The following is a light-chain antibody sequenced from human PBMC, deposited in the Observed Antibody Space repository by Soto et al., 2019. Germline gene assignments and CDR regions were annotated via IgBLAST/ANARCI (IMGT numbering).Light chain of an antibody. CDR2: AAS. Sequence: QVTQTVAYLSASVGDRVPITCRASQGISSYLNWYQQKPGKAPKLLIYAASSLQSGVPSRFSGSGSGTDFTLTISCLQPEDLAAYYCQQCYSILFTFGAGTKVDIK. V-gene: IGKV1-39*01. CDR3: QQCYSILFT. CDR1: QGISSY. J-gene: IGKJ3*01.